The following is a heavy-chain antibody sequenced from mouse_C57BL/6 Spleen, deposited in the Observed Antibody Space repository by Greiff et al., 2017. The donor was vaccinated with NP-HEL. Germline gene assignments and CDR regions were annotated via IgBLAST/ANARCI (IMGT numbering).Heavy chain of an antibody. CDR3: ARHYYGSREMAWFAY. V-gene: IGHV1-63*01. J-gene: IGHJ3*01. CDR1: GYTFTNYW. CDR2: IYPGGGYT. D-gene: IGHD1-1*01. Sequence: VKLMESGAELVRPGTSVKMSCKASGYTFTNYWIGWAKQRPGHGLEWIGDIYPGGGYTNYNEKFKGKATLTADKSSSTAYMQFSSLTSEDSAIYYCARHYYGSREMAWFAYWGQGTLVTVSA.